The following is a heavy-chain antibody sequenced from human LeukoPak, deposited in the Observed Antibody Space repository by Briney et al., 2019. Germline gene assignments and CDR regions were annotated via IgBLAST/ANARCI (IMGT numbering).Heavy chain of an antibody. D-gene: IGHD3-16*01. J-gene: IGHJ6*02. CDR2: ISGSGDST. Sequence: GGSLRLSCAASGFTFINYAMTWVRQAPGKGLEWVSAISGSGDSTFNADSVKGRFTISRDNAKNSLYLQMNSLRAEDTAVYYCARDWGPWTYYYGMDVWGQGTTVTVSS. V-gene: IGHV3-23*01. CDR3: ARDWGPWTYYYGMDV. CDR1: GFTFINYA.